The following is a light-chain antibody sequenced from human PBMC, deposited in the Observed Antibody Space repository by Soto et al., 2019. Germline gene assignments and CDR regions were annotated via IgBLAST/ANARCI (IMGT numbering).Light chain of an antibody. CDR1: TSNIGSNS. J-gene: IGLJ3*02. CDR3: AAWDDSLSGPV. V-gene: IGLV1-47*02. CDR2: NDN. Sequence: QSVLTQPPSASGTPGQRVTISCSGSTSNIGSNSVYWYRQLPGTAPKLLIYNDNKRPAGVPDRFSGSKSGTSASRAISGLRSEDEAGYFCAAWDDSLSGPVVGGGTKVTVL.